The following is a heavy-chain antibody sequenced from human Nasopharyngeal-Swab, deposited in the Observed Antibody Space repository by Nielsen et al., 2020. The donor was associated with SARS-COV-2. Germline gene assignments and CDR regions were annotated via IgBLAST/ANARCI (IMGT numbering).Heavy chain of an antibody. CDR2: ISGSGVST. J-gene: IGHJ3*02. Sequence: WIRQPPGKGLEWVSSISGSGVSTHYADSVKGRFTVSRDSSKNTLYLQMNSLRAEDTAVYYCAKPLKNYYDSSGPYDGFNIWGQGTLVTVSS. CDR3: AKPLKNYYDSSGPYDGFNI. D-gene: IGHD3-22*01. V-gene: IGHV3-23*01.